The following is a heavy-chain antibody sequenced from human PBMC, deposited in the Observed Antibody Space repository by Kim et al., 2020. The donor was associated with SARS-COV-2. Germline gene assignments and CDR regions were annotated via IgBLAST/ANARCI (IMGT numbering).Heavy chain of an antibody. CDR3: ARLQPIVGEDNWFDP. V-gene: IGHV1-3*01. D-gene: IGHD1-26*01. Sequence: KFQGRVTITRDTSAGKAYMELSSLRSEDTGVYYCARLQPIVGEDNWFDPWGQGTLVTVSS. J-gene: IGHJ5*02.